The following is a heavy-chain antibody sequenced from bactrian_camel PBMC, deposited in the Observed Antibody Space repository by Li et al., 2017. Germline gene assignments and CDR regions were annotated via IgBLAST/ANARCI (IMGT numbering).Heavy chain of an antibody. CDR3: AARGPYCYTKLSVRDFTY. V-gene: IGHV3S40*01. Sequence: VQLVESGGGSVQAGGSLRLSCAASGTTYSRHCMGWFRQAPGKEREGVARIATGSGNTYYADSVKGRFTIFQDNAKNTVYLQMNSLKPEDTAMYYCAARGPYCYTKLSVRDFTYWGQGTQVTVS. D-gene: IGHD2*01. CDR1: GTTYSRHC. CDR2: IATGSGNT. J-gene: IGHJ6*01.